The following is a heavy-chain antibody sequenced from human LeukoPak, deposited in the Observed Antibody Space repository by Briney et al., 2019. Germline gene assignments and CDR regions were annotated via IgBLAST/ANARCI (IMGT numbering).Heavy chain of an antibody. CDR1: GYTFTSYG. CDR3: ARDSSGYYFKSSWYFDL. J-gene: IGHJ2*01. Sequence: ASVKVSCKASGYTFTSYGISWVRQAPGQGLEWMGWISAYNGNTNYAQKLQGRVTMTTDTSTSTAYMELSRLRSDDTAVYYCARDSSGYYFKSSWYFDLWGRGTLVTVSS. D-gene: IGHD3-22*01. V-gene: IGHV1-18*01. CDR2: ISAYNGNT.